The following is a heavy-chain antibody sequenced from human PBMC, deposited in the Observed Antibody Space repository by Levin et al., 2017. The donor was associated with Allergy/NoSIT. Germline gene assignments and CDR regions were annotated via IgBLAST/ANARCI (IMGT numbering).Heavy chain of an antibody. J-gene: IGHJ3*01. Sequence: GGSLRLSCAASGFQFSLYGMHWVRQAPGKGLEWVALIVFDGNDQYYADSVKGRFTISRDNSKNTLYLQMSSLRENDTAIYYCAKRGYCSGNTCQSHDAIDVWGQGTLVIVSA. CDR3: AKRGYCSGNTCQSHDAIDV. V-gene: IGHV3-30*18. CDR1: GFQFSLYG. D-gene: IGHD2-15*01. CDR2: IVFDGNDQ.